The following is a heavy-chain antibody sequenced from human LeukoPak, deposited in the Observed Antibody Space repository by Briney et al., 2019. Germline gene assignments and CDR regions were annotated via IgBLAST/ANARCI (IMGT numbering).Heavy chain of an antibody. CDR3: ARIQYSSGWYWFDP. CDR2: IYYSGST. V-gene: IGHV4-59*01. D-gene: IGHD6-19*01. J-gene: IGHJ5*02. CDR1: GGSISSYY. Sequence: SETLSLTCTVSGGSISSYYWSWIRQPPGKGLEWIGYIYYSGSTNYNPSLKSRVTISVDTSKNQLSLKLSSVTAADTAVYYCARIQYSSGWYWFDPWGQGTLVTVSS.